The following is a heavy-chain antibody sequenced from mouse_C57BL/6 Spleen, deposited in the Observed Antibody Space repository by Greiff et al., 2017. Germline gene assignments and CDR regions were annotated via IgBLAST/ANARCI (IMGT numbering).Heavy chain of an antibody. V-gene: IGHV5-6*01. CDR3: ARQDGYFFAY. J-gene: IGHJ3*01. CDR2: ISSGGSYT. CDR1: GFTFSSYG. D-gene: IGHD2-3*01. Sequence: EVHLVESGGDLVKPGGSLKLSCAASGFTFSSYGMSWVRQTPDKRLEWVATISSGGSYTYYPDSVKGRFTISRDNAKHTLYLQMSNLHSVDTAMYYCARQDGYFFAYWGQGTLVTVSA.